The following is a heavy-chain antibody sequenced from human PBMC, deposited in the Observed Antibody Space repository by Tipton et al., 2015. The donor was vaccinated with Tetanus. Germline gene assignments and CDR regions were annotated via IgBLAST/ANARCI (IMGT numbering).Heavy chain of an antibody. D-gene: IGHD6-25*01. Sequence: SLRLSCAVSGFTFSNYKMNWVRQAPGRGLEWVSSISSTSRYIYYADSVKGRFTISRDNAKNSLFLQMDSLRADDTAVYYCVSGSALDYWGQGILVTVSS. CDR1: GFTFSNYK. CDR2: ISSTSRYI. J-gene: IGHJ4*02. V-gene: IGHV3-21*01. CDR3: VSGSALDY.